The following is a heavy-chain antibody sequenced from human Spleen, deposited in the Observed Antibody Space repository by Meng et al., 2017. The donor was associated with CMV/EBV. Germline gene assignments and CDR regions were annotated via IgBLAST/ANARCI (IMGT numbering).Heavy chain of an antibody. J-gene: IGHJ4*02. CDR1: GGSISSYY. Sequence: SETLSLTCTVSGGSISSYYWSWIRQPPGKGPEWIGYVSYSGSTNYNPSFKTRVTMSVDTSKNQFSLKLSSVTAADTAVYYCARAEYAVTTPSPFDYWGQGTLVTVSS. CDR2: VSYSGST. D-gene: IGHD4-17*01. CDR3: ARAEYAVTTPSPFDY. V-gene: IGHV4-59*12.